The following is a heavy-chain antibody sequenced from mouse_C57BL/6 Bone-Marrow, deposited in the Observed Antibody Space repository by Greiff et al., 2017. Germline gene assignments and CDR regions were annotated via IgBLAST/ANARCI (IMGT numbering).Heavy chain of an antibody. D-gene: IGHD1-1*01. J-gene: IGHJ2*01. Sequence: VQLQQPGAELVRPGSSVKLSCKASGYTFTSYWMHWVKQRPIQGLEWIGNIDPSDSETHYNQKFKDKATLTVDKSSSTAYMQLSRLTSEDSAVYYCARGRGFTFDYWGQGTTLTVSS. CDR3: ARGRGFTFDY. V-gene: IGHV1-52*01. CDR1: GYTFTSYW. CDR2: IDPSDSET.